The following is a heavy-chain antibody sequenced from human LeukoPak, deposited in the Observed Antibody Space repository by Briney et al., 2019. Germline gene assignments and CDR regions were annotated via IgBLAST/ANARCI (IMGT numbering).Heavy chain of an antibody. CDR3: AKGTGDTTWVLDY. D-gene: IGHD1-14*01. Sequence: GGSLRLSCAASGFTFSSYGMSWVRKAPGKGLEWVSGLSGSGGSTYYADSAKGRFTISRDNSKNTLYLQMNSLRAEDTAVYYCAKGTGDTTWVLDYWGQGALVTVSS. V-gene: IGHV3-23*01. CDR1: GFTFSSYG. J-gene: IGHJ4*02. CDR2: LSGSGGST.